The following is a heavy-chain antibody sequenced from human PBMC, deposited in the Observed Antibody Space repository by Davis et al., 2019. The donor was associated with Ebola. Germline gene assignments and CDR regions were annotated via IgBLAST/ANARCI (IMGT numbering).Heavy chain of an antibody. V-gene: IGHV3-30*18. Sequence: GESLKISCAVSGFILNTDWMSWVRQAPGKGLEWVAVISYDGSNKYYADSVKGRFTISRDNSKNTLYLQMNSLRAEDTAVYYCAKSQQWRTVIDYWGQGTLVTVSS. J-gene: IGHJ4*02. CDR3: AKSQQWRTVIDY. CDR2: ISYDGSNK. CDR1: GFILNTDW. D-gene: IGHD6-19*01.